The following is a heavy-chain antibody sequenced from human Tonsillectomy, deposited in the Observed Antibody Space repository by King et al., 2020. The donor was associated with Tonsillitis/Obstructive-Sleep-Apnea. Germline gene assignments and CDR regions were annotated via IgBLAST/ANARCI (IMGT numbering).Heavy chain of an antibody. Sequence: QLVQSGAEVKKPGESLKISCKGSGYRFTSYWIGWVRQMPGKGLEWMGIIYPGDSDTSYSPSFRGQVTISADKSISTAYLQWSSLKASDTAIYYCARLLGLTTVTTWAFDYWGQGTLVTVSS. J-gene: IGHJ4*02. CDR2: IYPGDSDT. V-gene: IGHV5-51*01. CDR1: GYRFTSYW. CDR3: ARLLGLTTVTTWAFDY. D-gene: IGHD4-11*01.